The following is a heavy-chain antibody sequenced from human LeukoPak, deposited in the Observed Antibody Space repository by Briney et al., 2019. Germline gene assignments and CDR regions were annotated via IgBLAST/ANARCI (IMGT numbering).Heavy chain of an antibody. CDR3: ARDRPIVGAPYYFDY. J-gene: IGHJ4*02. Sequence: GASVKVSCKASGYTFTGYFMHWVRQAPGQGLEWMGWMNPNSGNTGYAQKFQGRVTMTRNTSISTAYMELSSLRSEDTAVYYYARDRPIVGAPYYFDYWGQGTLVTVSS. D-gene: IGHD1-26*01. V-gene: IGHV1-8*02. CDR1: GYTFTGYF. CDR2: MNPNSGNT.